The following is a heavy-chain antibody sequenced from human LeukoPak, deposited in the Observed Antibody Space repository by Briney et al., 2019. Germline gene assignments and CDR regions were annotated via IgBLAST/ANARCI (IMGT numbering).Heavy chain of an antibody. J-gene: IGHJ4*02. V-gene: IGHV3-49*03. CDR2: XXXXXYGXTT. CDR1: GLTFGDYG. CDR3: TILVQYYPSRRPTAPFDY. Sequence: PGGSLRLSCAASGLTFGDYGMTXXXXXXXXXXXXXXFXXXXXYGXTTEFAASVKGRFTISGDDSKSIAYLQMKSLQTEDTGVYYCTILVQYYPSRRPTAPFDYWGQGTLVTVSS. D-gene: IGHD2/OR15-2a*01.